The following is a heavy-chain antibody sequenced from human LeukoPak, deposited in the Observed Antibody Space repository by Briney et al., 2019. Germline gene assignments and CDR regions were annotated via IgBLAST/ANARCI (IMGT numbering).Heavy chain of an antibody. CDR1: GFTFSSYG. CDR2: IRYDGSNK. J-gene: IGHJ4*02. CDR3: ALEWLLNPNFDY. V-gene: IGHV3-30*02. D-gene: IGHD3-3*01. Sequence: QPGGSLRLSCAASGFTFSSYGMHWVRQAPGKGLEWVAFIRYDGSNKYYADSVKGRFTISRDNSKNTLYLQMNSLRAEDTAVYYCALEWLLNPNFDYWGQRTLVTVSS.